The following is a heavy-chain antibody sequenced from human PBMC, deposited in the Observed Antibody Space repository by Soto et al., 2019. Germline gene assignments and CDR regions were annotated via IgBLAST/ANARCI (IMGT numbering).Heavy chain of an antibody. D-gene: IGHD2-2*01. CDR3: ARSSISKKIDY. CDR1: GGSINSGGYY. J-gene: IGHJ4*02. CDR2: IYYSGST. Sequence: QVQLQESGPGLVKPSQTLTLTCSVSGGSINSGGYYWTWIRQHPGKGLEWIGNIYYSGSTSYKPPLKSRVTISIDTSKTHFSLKLSSVTAADTAVYYCARSSISKKIDYWGQGTLVTVSS. V-gene: IGHV4-31*03.